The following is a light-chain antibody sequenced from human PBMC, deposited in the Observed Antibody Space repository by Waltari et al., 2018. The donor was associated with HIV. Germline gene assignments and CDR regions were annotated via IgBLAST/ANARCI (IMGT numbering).Light chain of an antibody. CDR1: SGSIASNY. Sequence: NFMLTQPHSVSESPGKTVTISCTRSSGSIASNYVQWYQQRPGSAPTTVIYEDNQRPSGVPARFSGSIGRSSSAPALAIAGLKTESEADYYCQSYDSSMVLFGGGTKLPVL. CDR3: QSYDSSMVL. CDR2: EDN. J-gene: IGLJ2*01. V-gene: IGLV6-57*04.